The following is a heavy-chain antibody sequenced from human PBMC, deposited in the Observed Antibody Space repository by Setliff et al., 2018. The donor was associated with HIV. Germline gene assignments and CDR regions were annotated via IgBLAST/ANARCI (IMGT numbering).Heavy chain of an antibody. CDR1: GFTFSDYD. CDR3: ARAVHSGWYYFDY. D-gene: IGHD6-19*01. J-gene: IGHJ4*02. CDR2: IGTGGDT. V-gene: IGHV3-13*01. Sequence: GGSLRLSCEASGFTFSDYDFHWVRQAAGKGLEWVSAIGTGGDTYYADSVKGRFTTSRENARNSLYLQMNSLRAEDTAVYYCARAVHSGWYYFDYWGQGTLVTVSS.